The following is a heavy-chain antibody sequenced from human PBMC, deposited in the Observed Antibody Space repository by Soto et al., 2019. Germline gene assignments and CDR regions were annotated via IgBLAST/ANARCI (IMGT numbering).Heavy chain of an antibody. V-gene: IGHV3-11*01. D-gene: IGHD4-17*01. CDR2: IGSTGSTI. Sequence: QVQLVESGGGLVKPGGSLRLSCAASGFTFSDCYMSWFRQAPGKGLEWISYIGSTGSTIYYAVSVRGRFTIARDNAKNSLYLQMNSLRDEDTAVYYCASRINLRTASTFDYWGQGTLVTVSS. CDR3: ASRINLRTASTFDY. J-gene: IGHJ4*02. CDR1: GFTFSDCY.